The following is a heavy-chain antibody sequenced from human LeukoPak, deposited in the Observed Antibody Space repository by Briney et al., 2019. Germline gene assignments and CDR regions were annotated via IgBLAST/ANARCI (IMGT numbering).Heavy chain of an antibody. CDR3: ASGGTRWRDAFDI. J-gene: IGHJ3*02. Sequence: PSETLSLTCTVSGGSISTYFWSWIRQPPGKGLEWIGHIYPSGSTNYNPSLKSRVTISVDTSKNQFSLKLSSVTAADTAVYYCASGGTRWRDAFDIWGQGTVVTVSS. CDR1: GGSISTYF. V-gene: IGHV4-4*09. D-gene: IGHD1-7*01. CDR2: IYPSGST.